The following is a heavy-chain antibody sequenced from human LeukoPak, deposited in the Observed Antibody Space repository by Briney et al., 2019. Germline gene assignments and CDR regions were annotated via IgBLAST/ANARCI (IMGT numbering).Heavy chain of an antibody. Sequence: PGGSLRLSCAASGFTFSSYAMPWVRQAPGKGLEWVAVISYDGSNKYYADSVKGRFTISRDNSKNTLYLQMNSLRAEDTAVYYCARNEIAAAGTGLAEYFQHWGQGTLVTVSS. J-gene: IGHJ1*01. CDR1: GFTFSSYA. V-gene: IGHV3-30-3*01. D-gene: IGHD6-13*01. CDR2: ISYDGSNK. CDR3: ARNEIAAAGTGLAEYFQH.